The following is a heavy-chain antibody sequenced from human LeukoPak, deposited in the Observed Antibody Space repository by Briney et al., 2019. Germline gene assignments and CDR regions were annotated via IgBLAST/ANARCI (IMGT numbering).Heavy chain of an antibody. CDR2: IYHSGST. CDR3: ARAARYVWGGYYFDY. D-gene: IGHD3-16*01. J-gene: IGHJ4*02. Sequence: KTSETLSLTCTVSGGSISNYYWNWIRQPPGKGLEWIGSIYHSGSTYYNPSLKSRVTISVDTSKNQFSLKLSSVTAADTAVYYCARAARYVWGGYYFDYWGQGTLVTVSS. CDR1: GGSISNYY. V-gene: IGHV4-38-2*02.